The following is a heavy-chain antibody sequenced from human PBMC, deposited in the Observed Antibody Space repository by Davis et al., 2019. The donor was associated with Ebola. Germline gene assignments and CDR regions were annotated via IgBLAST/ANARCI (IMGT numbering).Heavy chain of an antibody. V-gene: IGHV4-34*01. Sequence: SETLSLTCAVYGGSFSGYYWSWIRQPPGKGLEWIGEINHSGSTNYNPSLKSRVTISVDTSKNQFSLKLSSATAADTAVYYCARLSITMVRGVRNYYYYGMDVWGQGTTVTVSS. CDR1: GGSFSGYY. CDR2: INHSGST. D-gene: IGHD3-10*01. CDR3: ARLSITMVRGVRNYYYYGMDV. J-gene: IGHJ6*02.